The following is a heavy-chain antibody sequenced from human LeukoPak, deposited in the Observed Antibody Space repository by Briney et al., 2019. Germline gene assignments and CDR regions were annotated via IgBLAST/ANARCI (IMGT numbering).Heavy chain of an antibody. Sequence: GGSLRLSCAASGFTFSSYGMHWVRQAPGKGLEWVAFIRYDGSNKYYADSVKGRFTISRDNSKNTLYLQMNSMRAEDTAVYYCAKGAGSKYYYMDVWGKGTTVTVSS. CDR1: GFTFSSYG. J-gene: IGHJ6*03. CDR3: AKGAGSKYYYMDV. D-gene: IGHD5-24*01. CDR2: IRYDGSNK. V-gene: IGHV3-30*02.